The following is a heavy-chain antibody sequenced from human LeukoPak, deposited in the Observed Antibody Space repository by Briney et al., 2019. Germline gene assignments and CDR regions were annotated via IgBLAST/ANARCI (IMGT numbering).Heavy chain of an antibody. CDR3: ARAPRGRIVGAASPFDY. Sequence: SETLSLTCTVSGGSISNYYWSWIRQPPGKGLEWIGYIYYSGSTNYNPSLKSRVTISVDTSKNQFSLELRSVTAADTAVYYCARAPRGRIVGAASPFDYWGQGTLVTVSS. V-gene: IGHV4-59*01. CDR2: IYYSGST. D-gene: IGHD1-26*01. J-gene: IGHJ4*02. CDR1: GGSISNYY.